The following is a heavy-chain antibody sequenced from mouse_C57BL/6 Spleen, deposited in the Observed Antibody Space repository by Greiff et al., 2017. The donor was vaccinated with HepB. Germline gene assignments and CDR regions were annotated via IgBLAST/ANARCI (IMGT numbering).Heavy chain of an antibody. CDR3: ARHRDGSSFYYAMDY. J-gene: IGHJ4*01. D-gene: IGHD1-1*01. Sequence: DVKLVESGGDLVKPGGSLKLSCAASGFTFSSYGMSWVRQTPDKRLEWVATISSGGSYTYYPDSVKGRFTISRDNAKNTLYLQMSSLKSEDTAMYYCARHRDGSSFYYAMDYWGQGTSVTVSS. V-gene: IGHV5-6*02. CDR2: ISSGGSYT. CDR1: GFTFSSYG.